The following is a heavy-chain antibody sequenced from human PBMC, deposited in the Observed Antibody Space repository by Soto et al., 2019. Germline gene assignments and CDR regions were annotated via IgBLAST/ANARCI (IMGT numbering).Heavy chain of an antibody. CDR2: IHHSGPT. J-gene: IGHJ4*02. V-gene: IGHV4-4*02. CDR3: ARGGIAAVRNHYFYH. CDR1: GDSISSSEW. D-gene: IGHD6-13*01. Sequence: QVQLQESGPGLVKPSGTLSLNCKVSGDSISSSEWWSWVRQPPGKGLEWIAEIHHSGPTNDNPSLQSRVTITVAKSKNQISRRLSTVTAASTALYYCARGGIAAVRNHYFYHSGQITLVTVSS.